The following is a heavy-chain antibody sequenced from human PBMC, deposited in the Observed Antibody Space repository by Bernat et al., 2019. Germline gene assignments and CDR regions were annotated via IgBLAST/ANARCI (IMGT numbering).Heavy chain of an antibody. D-gene: IGHD4-17*01. CDR3: ARVRDDYGDSDYYYGMDV. V-gene: IGHV1-2*04. CDR1: GYTFTGYY. J-gene: IGHJ6*02. Sequence: QVQLVQSGAEVKKPGASVKFSCKASGYTFTGYYMHWVRQAPGQGLEWMGWINPNSGGTNYAQKFQGWVTMTRDTSISTAYMELSRLRSDDTAVYYCARVRDDYGDSDYYYGMDVWGQGTTVTVSS. CDR2: INPNSGGT.